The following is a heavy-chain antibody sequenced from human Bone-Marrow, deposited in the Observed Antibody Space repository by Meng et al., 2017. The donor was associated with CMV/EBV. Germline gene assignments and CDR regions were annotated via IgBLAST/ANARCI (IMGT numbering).Heavy chain of an antibody. CDR3: GGGWSGDQEAIDY. V-gene: IGHV1-69*01. D-gene: IGHD4-17*01. CDR2: NIPLFGEG. J-gene: IGHJ4*02. Sequence: CKAPGDTFSGYAKSWVRQAHGQGLEWMGVNIPLFGEGNYAQKFKGRDKITEKESTTTANMDLSSLGSEDTAVYYGGGGWSGDQEAIDYWGQGTLVTVSS. CDR1: GDTFSGYA.